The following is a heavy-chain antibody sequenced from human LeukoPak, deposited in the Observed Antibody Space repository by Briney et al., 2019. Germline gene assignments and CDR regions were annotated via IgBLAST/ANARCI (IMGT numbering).Heavy chain of an antibody. CDR1: GGSFSGYY. CDR3: ARDTVGATFPGAFDI. D-gene: IGHD1-26*01. CDR2: MYYSGCT. J-gene: IGHJ3*02. Sequence: SETLSLTCAVYGGSFSGYYWSGMRRPRGKGLVGFGSMYYSGCTYYSPSLKSRVTISLDTSKNQFSLRLSSVTAADTAVYYCARDTVGATFPGAFDIWGQGTMVTVSS. V-gene: IGHV4-34*01.